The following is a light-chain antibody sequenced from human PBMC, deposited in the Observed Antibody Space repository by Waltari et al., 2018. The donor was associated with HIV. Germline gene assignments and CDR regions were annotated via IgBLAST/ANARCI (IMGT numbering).Light chain of an antibody. CDR3: QQYYSTPWT. CDR1: QSLLYRSTNKDY. J-gene: IGKJ1*01. Sequence: DIVMTQSPDSLAVSLGERATINCNSTQSLLYRSTNKDYVAWYQQKPGQPPKLLIYWASIRESGVPDRFSGSGSGTDFTLTISNLQAEDEAVYYCQQYYSTPWTFGQGTKVEIK. V-gene: IGKV4-1*01. CDR2: WAS.